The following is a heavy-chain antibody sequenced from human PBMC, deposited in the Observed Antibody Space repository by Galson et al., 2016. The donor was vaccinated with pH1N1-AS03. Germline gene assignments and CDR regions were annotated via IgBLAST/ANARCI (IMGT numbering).Heavy chain of an antibody. CDR1: GGSINNHY. J-gene: IGHJ3*02. Sequence: TLSLTCTVSGGSINNHYLSWIRQPPGKGPEWIGYIDNTGSTTYNPSLQSRLTMSVDTSKNQFSLRLRSVTAADPAVYYCARLFMEGLCSGGSCHQTNAFDMWGQGTMVTVSS. CDR2: IDNTGST. V-gene: IGHV4-59*08. CDR3: ARLFMEGLCSGGSCHQTNAFDM. D-gene: IGHD2-15*01.